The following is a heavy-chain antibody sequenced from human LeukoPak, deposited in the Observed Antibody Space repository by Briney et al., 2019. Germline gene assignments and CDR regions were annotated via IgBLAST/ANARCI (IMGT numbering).Heavy chain of an antibody. CDR3: ARYRYDNQGYYGMDV. CDR1: GFTFSSYA. Sequence: GGSLRLSCAASGFTFSSYAMSWVRQAPGKGLEWVSSISGSGGSTYYVDSVKGRFTISRDNSKNTLYLQMNSLRAEDTALYYCARYRYDNQGYYGMDVWGQGTTVTVSS. CDR2: ISGSGGST. D-gene: IGHD3-16*02. J-gene: IGHJ6*02. V-gene: IGHV3-23*01.